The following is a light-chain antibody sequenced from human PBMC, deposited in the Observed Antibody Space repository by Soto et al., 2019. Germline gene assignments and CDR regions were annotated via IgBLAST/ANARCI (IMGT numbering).Light chain of an antibody. CDR3: QQYGSSPGT. Sequence: EIVLTQSPATLSLSPGERATLSGRAGRSVSSYVAWYQQKPGQAPRLLIDVAATRGSGIPARLSGSGAWTAFTPIIRRLEHQDVSVYYCQQYGSSPGTFGGGTKV. J-gene: IGKJ4*01. CDR1: RSVSSY. V-gene: IGKV3-20*01. CDR2: VAA.